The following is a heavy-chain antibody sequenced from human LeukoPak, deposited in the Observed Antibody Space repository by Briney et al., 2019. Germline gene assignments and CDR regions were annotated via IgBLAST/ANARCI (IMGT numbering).Heavy chain of an antibody. D-gene: IGHD5-12*01. CDR3: ARDRWHGSGYQYRFDY. CDR1: GVSINTYY. V-gene: IGHV4-4*07. Sequence: PSGTLSLSCAVSGVSINTYYWSWVRQPAGKGLEWIGGIYTSGTTNYNPSLKSRVSMSVNTSKNQLSLNLDSLTAADTGVYYCARDRWHGSGYQYRFDYGGGGTLVTLSS. J-gene: IGHJ4*02. CDR2: IYTSGTT.